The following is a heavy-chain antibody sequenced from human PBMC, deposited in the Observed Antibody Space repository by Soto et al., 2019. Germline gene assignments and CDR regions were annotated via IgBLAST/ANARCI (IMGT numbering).Heavy chain of an antibody. CDR2: TYYRSKWYN. CDR1: GDSVSSNSAT. D-gene: IGHD6-25*01. V-gene: IGHV6-1*01. Sequence: PSQTLSLTCAISGDSVSSNSATWDWIRQSPSRGLEWLGRTYYRSKWYNDYAVSVKSRITINPDTSNNQLSLQLNSVTPDDTAVYYCARDRPAAGGRWYFDLWSRGTLVTVSS. CDR3: ARDRPAAGGRWYFDL. J-gene: IGHJ2*01.